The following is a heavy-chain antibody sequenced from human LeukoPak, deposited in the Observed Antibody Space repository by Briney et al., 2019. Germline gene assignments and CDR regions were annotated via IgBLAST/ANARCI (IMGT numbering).Heavy chain of an antibody. Sequence: PGGSLRLSCTASGFSFSDFWMHWVRQAPGKGLVWVSRIRGDGYDSNYADSVKGRFTISRDNAQNTLYLQMNSLRVEDTAVYYCAIMAAWDDAFDIWGQGTMVTVSS. CDR2: IRGDGYDS. D-gene: IGHD2-8*01. CDR1: GFSFSDFW. V-gene: IGHV3-74*01. J-gene: IGHJ3*02. CDR3: AIMAAWDDAFDI.